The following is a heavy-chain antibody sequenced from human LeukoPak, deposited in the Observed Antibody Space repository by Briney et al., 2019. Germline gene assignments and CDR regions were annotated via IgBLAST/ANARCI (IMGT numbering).Heavy chain of an antibody. CDR1: GFTFSSYA. D-gene: IGHD1-26*01. V-gene: IGHV3-30*04. CDR3: ARDHRATIDY. Sequence: GGSLRLSCAASGFTFSSYATHWVRQAPGKGLEWVAVISYDGRNKYYADSVKGRFTISRDNSKNTLYLQMNSLRAEDTAVYHCARDHRATIDYWGQGTLVTVSS. J-gene: IGHJ4*02. CDR2: ISYDGRNK.